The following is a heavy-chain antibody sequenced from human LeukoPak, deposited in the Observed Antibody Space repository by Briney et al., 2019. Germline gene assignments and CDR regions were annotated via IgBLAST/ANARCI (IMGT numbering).Heavy chain of an antibody. CDR3: AKDAIGLGYYYYYMDV. J-gene: IGHJ6*03. CDR2: IRYDGSNK. CDR1: GFTFSSYG. D-gene: IGHD6-19*01. V-gene: IGHV3-30*02. Sequence: GGSLRLSCAASGFTFSSYGMHWVRQAPGKGLGWVAFIRYDGSNKYYADSVKGRFTISRDNSKNTLYLQMNSLRAEDTAVYYCAKDAIGLGYYYYYMDVWGKGTTVTISS.